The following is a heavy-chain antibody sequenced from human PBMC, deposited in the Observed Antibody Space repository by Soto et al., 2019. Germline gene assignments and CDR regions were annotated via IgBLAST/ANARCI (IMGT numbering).Heavy chain of an antibody. CDR2: IYYSGST. Sequence: PSETLSLTCTVSGGSISSSSYYWGWIRQPPGKGREWIGSIYYSGSTYYNPSLKSRVTISVDTSKNQFSLKLSSVTAADTAVYYCARHTYCGGDCYFVDYWGQGTLVTVSS. CDR3: ARHTYCGGDCYFVDY. D-gene: IGHD2-21*02. J-gene: IGHJ4*02. CDR1: GGSISSSSYY. V-gene: IGHV4-39*01.